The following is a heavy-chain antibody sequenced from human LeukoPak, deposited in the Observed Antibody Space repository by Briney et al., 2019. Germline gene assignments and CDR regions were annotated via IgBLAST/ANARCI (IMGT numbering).Heavy chain of an antibody. CDR2: ISYDGSSK. J-gene: IGHJ4*02. V-gene: IGHV3-30*18. CDR3: AKDRGYCSGGSCYYFDY. D-gene: IGHD2-15*01. CDR1: GFTFSSYG. Sequence: GRSLRLSCAASGFTFSSYGMHWVRQAPGKGLEWVAVISYDGSSKYYADSVKGRFTISRDNSKNTLYLQMNSLRAEDTAVYYCAKDRGYCSGGSCYYFDYWGQGTLVTVSS.